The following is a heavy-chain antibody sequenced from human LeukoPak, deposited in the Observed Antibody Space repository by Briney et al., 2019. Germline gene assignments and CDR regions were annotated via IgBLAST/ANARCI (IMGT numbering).Heavy chain of an antibody. V-gene: IGHV4-59*01. D-gene: IGHD5-12*01. CDR2: IYYSGST. CDR3: ARVVYSGYDFRGAMDV. Sequence: SETLPLTCTVSGGSSSSNYWSWIRQPPGKGLERIGYIYYSGSTNYNPSLKSRVTISVDTSKNQFSLKLSSVTAADTAVYYCARVVYSGYDFRGAMDVWGKGTTVTVSS. CDR1: GGSSSSNY. J-gene: IGHJ6*03.